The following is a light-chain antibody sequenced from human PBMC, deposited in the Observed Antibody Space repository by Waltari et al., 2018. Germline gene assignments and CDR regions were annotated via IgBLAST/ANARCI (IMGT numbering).Light chain of an antibody. CDR2: RNN. V-gene: IGLV1-47*01. Sequence: QSVLTQPPSASGTPGPRVTISCSVSSSNIGSNYVYWYQQLPGTAPKLLIYRNNQRPSGVPDRFSGSKSGTSASLAISGLRSEDEADYYCAAWDDSLSGTYVFGTGTKVTVL. CDR3: AAWDDSLSGTYV. CDR1: SSNIGSNY. J-gene: IGLJ1*01.